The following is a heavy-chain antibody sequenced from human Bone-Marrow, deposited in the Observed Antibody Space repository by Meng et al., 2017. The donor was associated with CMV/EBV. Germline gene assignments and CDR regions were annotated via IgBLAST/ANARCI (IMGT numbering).Heavy chain of an antibody. CDR3: ARIAAAGFDY. D-gene: IGHD6-13*01. CDR1: GFTFSSYS. J-gene: IGHJ4*02. CDR2: ISSSGSTI. Sequence: GESLKISCAASGFTFSSYSMNWVRQAPGKGLEWVSYISSSGSTIYYADSVKGRFTISRDNAKNSLYLQMNSLRAEDTAVYYCARIAAAGFDYWGQGTLVTVSS. V-gene: IGHV3-48*04.